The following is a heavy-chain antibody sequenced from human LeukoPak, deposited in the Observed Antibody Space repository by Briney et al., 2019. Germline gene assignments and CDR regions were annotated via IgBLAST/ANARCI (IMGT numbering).Heavy chain of an antibody. Sequence: SETLSLTCTVSGGSISSYYWSWIRQPAGKGLEWIGRIYTSGSTNYNPSLKSRVTMSVDTSKNQFSLKLSSVTTADTAVYYCARAPSAGSYSFYYFDYWGQGTLVTVSS. D-gene: IGHD3-10*01. J-gene: IGHJ4*02. CDR3: ARAPSAGSYSFYYFDY. V-gene: IGHV4-4*07. CDR2: IYTSGST. CDR1: GGSISSYY.